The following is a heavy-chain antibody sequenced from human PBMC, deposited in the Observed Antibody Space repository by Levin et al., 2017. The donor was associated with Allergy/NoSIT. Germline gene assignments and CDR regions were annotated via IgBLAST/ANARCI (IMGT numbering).Heavy chain of an antibody. CDR2: IYHTGAT. CDR3: GRGNRGIDY. Sequence: SQTLSLTCTVSGGSLSSGDYYWTWIRQPPGTGLEWIGYIYHTGATYYNPSLMSRLSMSVDTSKNQFSLKLNSVTVAATAVYYCGRGNRGIDYWGQGTLVTVAS. D-gene: IGHD6-13*01. V-gene: IGHV4-30-4*01. J-gene: IGHJ4*02. CDR1: GGSLSSGDYY.